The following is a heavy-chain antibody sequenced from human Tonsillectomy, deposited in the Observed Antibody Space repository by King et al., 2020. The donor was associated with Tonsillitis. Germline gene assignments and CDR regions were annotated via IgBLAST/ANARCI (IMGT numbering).Heavy chain of an antibody. CDR3: ARRSRGSGAFDI. J-gene: IGHJ3*02. CDR1: GGSISSGSYY. V-gene: IGHV4-61*02. CDR2: IYTSGST. D-gene: IGHD3-10*01. Sequence: VQLQESGPGLVKPSQTLSLTCTVSGGSISSGSYYWSWIRQPAGKGLEWIGRIYTSGSTNYNPSLKSRVTISLDTSKNQSSLKLSSVTAADTAVYYCARRSRGSGAFDIWGQGTMVTVSS.